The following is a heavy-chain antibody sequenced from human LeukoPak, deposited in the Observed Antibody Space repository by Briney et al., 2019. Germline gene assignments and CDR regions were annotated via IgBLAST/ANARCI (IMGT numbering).Heavy chain of an antibody. CDR1: GGSISSYY. J-gene: IGHJ4*02. V-gene: IGHV4-59*01. Sequence: PSEILSLTCTVSGGSISSYYWSWIRQPPGKGLEWIGYIYYSGSTNYNPSLKSRVTISVDTSKNQFSLKLSSVTAADTAVYYCAREGDSAPTFDYWGQGTLVTVSS. CDR2: IYYSGST. D-gene: IGHD3-16*01. CDR3: AREGDSAPTFDY.